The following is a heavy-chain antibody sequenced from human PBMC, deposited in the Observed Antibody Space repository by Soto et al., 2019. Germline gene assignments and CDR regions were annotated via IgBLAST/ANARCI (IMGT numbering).Heavy chain of an antibody. J-gene: IGHJ6*02. CDR1: GYTLTELS. D-gene: IGHD6-6*01. CDR3: ATSSIAARFCYYGMDV. V-gene: IGHV1-24*01. Sequence: ASVKVSCKVSGYTLTELSMHWVRQAPGKGLEWMGGFDPEDGETIYAQKFQGRVTMTEDTSTDTAYMELSSLRSEDTAVYYCATSSIAARFCYYGMDVWGQGTTVTVSS. CDR2: FDPEDGET.